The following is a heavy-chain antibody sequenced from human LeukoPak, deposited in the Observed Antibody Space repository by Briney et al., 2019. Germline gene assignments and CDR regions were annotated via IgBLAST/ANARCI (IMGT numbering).Heavy chain of an antibody. CDR3: AKNYGSGTYTWDY. CDR1: GFTFSSYA. V-gene: IGHV3-23*03. D-gene: IGHD3-10*01. Sequence: GGSLRLSCAASGFTFSSYAMSWVRQAPGKGLEWVSVIYSGGSTYYADSVKGRFTISRDNSKNTLYLQMHSLRAEDTAVYYCAKNYGSGTYTWDYWGQGTLVTVSS. CDR2: IYSGGST. J-gene: IGHJ4*02.